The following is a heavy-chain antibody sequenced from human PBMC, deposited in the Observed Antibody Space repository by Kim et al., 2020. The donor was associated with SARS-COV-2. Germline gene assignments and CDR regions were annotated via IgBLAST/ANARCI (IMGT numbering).Heavy chain of an antibody. CDR3: TTDPMTTVTMGFDY. Sequence: AAPGKRRFNISREDSKNTLYLQMNSLKNEDTAVYYWTTDPMTTVTMGFDYWGQGTLVTVSS. D-gene: IGHD4-17*01. J-gene: IGHJ4*02. V-gene: IGHV3-15*01.